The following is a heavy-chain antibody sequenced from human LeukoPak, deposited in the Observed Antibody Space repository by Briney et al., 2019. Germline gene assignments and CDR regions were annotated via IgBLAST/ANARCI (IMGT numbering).Heavy chain of an antibody. J-gene: IGHJ4*02. CDR3: ARDLTDGQQLVGNFDY. Sequence: ASVKVSCKASGGTFSSYAISWVRQAPGQGLEWMGGIIPISGTANYAQKFQGRVTITADKSTSTAYMELSSLRSEDTAVYYCARDLTDGQQLVGNFDYWGQGTLVTVSS. D-gene: IGHD6-13*01. V-gene: IGHV1-69*06. CDR2: IIPISGTA. CDR1: GGTFSSYA.